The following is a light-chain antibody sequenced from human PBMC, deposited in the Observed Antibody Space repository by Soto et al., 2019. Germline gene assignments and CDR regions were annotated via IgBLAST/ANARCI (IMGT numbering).Light chain of an antibody. CDR2: ETS. Sequence: EIVLTQSPGTLSLSPGERATLSCRASQSVSNNYLAWYQQKPGQAPRLLIYETSIRASGIPDRFSGSGSGTDFTLTISRLEPEDFAVYWCQQFGTSPYTFGQGTKVDIK. CDR3: QQFGTSPYT. V-gene: IGKV3-20*01. CDR1: QSVSNNY. J-gene: IGKJ2*01.